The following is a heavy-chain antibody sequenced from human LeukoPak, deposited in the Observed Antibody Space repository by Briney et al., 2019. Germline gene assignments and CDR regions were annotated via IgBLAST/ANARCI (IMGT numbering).Heavy chain of an antibody. J-gene: IGHJ4*02. CDR3: ARDSYAGVTGDY. CDR1: GYTFTSYY. CDR2: INPSSGST. Sequence: ASVKVSCKASGYTFTSYYIHWVRQAPGQGLEWMGVINPSSGSTTYAQKFQDRVTVTRDTSTRTVYMELRSLRSEDTAVYHCARDSYAGVTGDYWGQGTLVTVSS. D-gene: IGHD3-10*01. V-gene: IGHV1-46*01.